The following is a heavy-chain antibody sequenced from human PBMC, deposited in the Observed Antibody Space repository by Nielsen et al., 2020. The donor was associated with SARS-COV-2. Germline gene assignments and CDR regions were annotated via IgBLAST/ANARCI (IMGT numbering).Heavy chain of an antibody. CDR3: ASYSGSYYVGAFDI. CDR2: IYSGGST. D-gene: IGHD1-26*01. CDR1: GFTVSSNY. Sequence: GESLKISCAASGFTVSSNYMSWVRQAPGKGLEWVSVIYSGGSTYYADSVKGRFTISRDNSKNTLYLQMNSLRAEDTAVYYCASYSGSYYVGAFDIWGQGTMVTVSS. J-gene: IGHJ3*02. V-gene: IGHV3-53*01.